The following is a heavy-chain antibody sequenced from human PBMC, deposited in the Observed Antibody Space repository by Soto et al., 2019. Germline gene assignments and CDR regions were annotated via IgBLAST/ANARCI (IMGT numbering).Heavy chain of an antibody. V-gene: IGHV4-30-4*01. CDR1: GVSISRSSYY. Sequence: PSETLSLTCTVSGVSISRSSYYWSWIRQPPGKGLEWIGYIYYSGSTYYNPSLKSRVTISVDRSKNQFSLKLSSVTAADTAVYYCARGEGFYYGSGSYYNAGDSDVLPNKKYNWFDPWGQGTLVTVSS. CDR2: IYYSGST. CDR3: ARGEGFYYGSGSYYNAGDSDVLPNKKYNWFDP. D-gene: IGHD3-10*01. J-gene: IGHJ5*02.